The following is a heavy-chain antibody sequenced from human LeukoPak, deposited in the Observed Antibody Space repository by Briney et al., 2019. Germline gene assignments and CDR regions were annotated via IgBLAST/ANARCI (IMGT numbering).Heavy chain of an antibody. CDR1: GGSIRSYY. CDR2: IYYSGST. CDR3: ARGPRNLYYFDY. V-gene: IGHV4-59*08. J-gene: IGHJ4*02. Sequence: SETLSLTCTVSGGSIRSYYWSWIRQPPGKGLEWIGYIYYSGSTNYNPSLKSRVTISVDTSKNQFSLKLSSVAAADTAVYYCARGPRNLYYFDYWGQGTLVTVSS.